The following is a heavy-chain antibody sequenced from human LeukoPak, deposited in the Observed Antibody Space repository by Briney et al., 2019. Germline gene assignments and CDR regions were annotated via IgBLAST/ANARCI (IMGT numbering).Heavy chain of an antibody. D-gene: IGHD3-3*01. CDR3: ARGRITIFGVVIAYDAFDI. Sequence: PGGSLRLSCAASGFTFSDYYMSWIRPAPGKGLEWFSYISSSGSTIYYADSVKGRFTISRDNAKHSLYLQMNSLRDEDTAVYYCARGRITIFGVVIAYDAFDIWGQGTMVTVSS. CDR2: ISSSGSTI. J-gene: IGHJ3*02. V-gene: IGHV3-11*04. CDR1: GFTFSDYY.